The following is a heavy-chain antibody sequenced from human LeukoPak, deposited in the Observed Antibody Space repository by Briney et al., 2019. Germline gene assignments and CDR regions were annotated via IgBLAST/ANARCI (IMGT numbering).Heavy chain of an antibody. CDR1: AYSINSGYY. Sequence: SETLSLTCTVSAYSINSGYYWGWIRQPPGKGLEWIGSIYHTGTTYYNPSLKSRVTISVDTSKNQFSLNLSSVTAADTAVYYCARSPEGGGLFDYWGQGTLVTVSS. D-gene: IGHD1-26*01. V-gene: IGHV4-38-2*02. CDR3: ARSPEGGGLFDY. CDR2: IYHTGTT. J-gene: IGHJ4*02.